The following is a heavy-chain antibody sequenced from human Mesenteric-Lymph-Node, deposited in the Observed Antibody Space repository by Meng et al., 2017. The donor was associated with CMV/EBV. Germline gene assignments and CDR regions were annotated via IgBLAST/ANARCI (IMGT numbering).Heavy chain of an antibody. D-gene: IGHD3-3*01. J-gene: IGHJ6*02. CDR2: ISGSGHTI. CDR1: GFTFSSYS. CDR3: ARGQDDFWSEYAMDV. V-gene: IGHV3-48*04. Sequence: GESLKISCAASGFTFSSYSMNWIRQAPGKGLEWVSYISGSGHTIYYEDSVKGRFTISRDNAENSLHLQMNSLRAEDTAVYYCARGQDDFWSEYAMDVWGQGTTVTVSS.